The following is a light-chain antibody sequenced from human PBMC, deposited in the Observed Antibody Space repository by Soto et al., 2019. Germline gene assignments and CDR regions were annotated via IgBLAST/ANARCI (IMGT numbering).Light chain of an antibody. Sequence: EVVMTQSPATLSVSPGERGTFSCRASQSVTTNLAWYQHKPGQSPRLLISGASTGASGIPPRFSGSGSGTEFTLTIDRLQSADFAVYYCQQYDRWPVTFGGGTKVDIK. CDR2: GAS. J-gene: IGKJ4*01. CDR1: QSVTTN. V-gene: IGKV3-15*01. CDR3: QQYDRWPVT.